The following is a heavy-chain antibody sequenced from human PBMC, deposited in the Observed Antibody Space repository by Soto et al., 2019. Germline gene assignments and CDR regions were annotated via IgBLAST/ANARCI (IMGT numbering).Heavy chain of an antibody. CDR2: IYYSGST. J-gene: IGHJ5*02. CDR1: GGSISSYC. D-gene: IGHD3-10*01. CDR3: ARVLRVSDHHRITRWFDP. V-gene: IGHV4-59*01. Sequence: SETLSLTCTVSGGSISSYCWSWIRQPPGKGLEWIGYIYYSGSTNYNPSLKSRVTISVDTSKNQFSLKLSSVTAADTAVYYCARVLRVSDHHRITRWFDPWGQGTMVTVSS.